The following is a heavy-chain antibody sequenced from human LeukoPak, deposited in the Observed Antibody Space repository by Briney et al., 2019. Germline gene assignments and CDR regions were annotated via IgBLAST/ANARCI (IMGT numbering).Heavy chain of an antibody. CDR1: GGSISSNY. CDR3: AKRAVTTAAYLWFDP. V-gene: IGHV4-59*08. Sequence: SETLSLTCTVSGGSISSNYWGWIRQPPGKGLEWLGYIYSSGSTTYNPSLEGRLTISIDTSKNHFSLKLSSVTAADTAVYYCAKRAVTTAAYLWFDPWGQGTLVTVSS. CDR2: IYSSGST. D-gene: IGHD2-2*01. J-gene: IGHJ5*02.